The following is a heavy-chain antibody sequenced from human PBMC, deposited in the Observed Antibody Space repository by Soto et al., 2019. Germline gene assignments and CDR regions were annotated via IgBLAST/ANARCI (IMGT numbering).Heavy chain of an antibody. J-gene: IGHJ6*03. D-gene: IGHD5-18*01. CDR3: ARVRRYSSYYYMDV. V-gene: IGHV3-48*01. Sequence: PGGSLRLSCAASGFTFSSYSMNWVRQAPGKGLEWVSYISDSDSSSTIYYADSVRGRFAISRDTAKNSLYLQMNSLRAEDTAVYYCARVRRYSSYYYMDVWGKGTTVTVSS. CDR1: GFTFSSYS. CDR2: ISDSDSSSTI.